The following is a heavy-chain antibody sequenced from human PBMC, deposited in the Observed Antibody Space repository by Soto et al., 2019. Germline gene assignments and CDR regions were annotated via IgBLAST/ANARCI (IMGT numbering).Heavy chain of an antibody. V-gene: IGHV1-24*01. CDR1: GYTLTELS. D-gene: IGHD3-10*01. CDR3: ATDYCSERTYDAFDI. J-gene: IGHJ3*02. CDR2: FDPEDGET. Sequence: QVQLVQSGAEVQKPGASVKVSCKVSGYTLTELSMHWVRQAPGKVLERMGGFDPEDGETIYAQKFQGRVTMTEDTSTDTTYLELSSLRSEDTAVYYCATDYCSERTYDAFDIWGQGTMVTVSS.